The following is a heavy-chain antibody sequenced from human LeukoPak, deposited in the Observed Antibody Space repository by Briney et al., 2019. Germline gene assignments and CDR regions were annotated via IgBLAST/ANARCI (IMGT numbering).Heavy chain of an antibody. CDR2: IYYSGST. CDR1: GFAFSSYA. J-gene: IGHJ5*02. Sequence: PGASLRLSCAASGFAFSSYAMSWVRQAPGKGLEWIGSIYYSGSTYYNPSLKSRVTISVDTSKNQFSLKLSSVTAADTAVYYCARHARGVAAAGRGFDPWGQGTLVTVSS. CDR3: ARHARGVAAAGRGFDP. V-gene: IGHV4-39*01. D-gene: IGHD6-13*01.